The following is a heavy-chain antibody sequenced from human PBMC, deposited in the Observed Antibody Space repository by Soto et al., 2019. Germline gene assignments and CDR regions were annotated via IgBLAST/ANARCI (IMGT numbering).Heavy chain of an antibody. CDR3: ARDVAVAPTEDYYGMDV. CDR2: INPSGGST. CDR1: GYPFTSYY. Sequence: GSVEVCFKASGYPFTSYYMHLVRQAPGQGLEWMGIINPSGGSTSYAQKFQGRVTMTRDTSTSTVYMELSSLRSEDTAVYYCARDVAVAPTEDYYGMDVWGQGTTVTVSS. D-gene: IGHD6-19*01. J-gene: IGHJ6*01. V-gene: IGHV1-46*01.